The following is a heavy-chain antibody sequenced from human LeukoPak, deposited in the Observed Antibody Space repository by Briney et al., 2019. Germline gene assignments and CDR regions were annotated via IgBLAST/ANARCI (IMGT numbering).Heavy chain of an antibody. Sequence: GGSLRLSCAASGFTFSSYAMSWVRQAPGRGLEWVSAISGSGGSTYYADSVKGRFTISRDNSKNTLYLQMNSLRAEDTAVYYCAKDRKTTVVPYLDYWGQGTLVTVSS. CDR2: ISGSGGST. CDR1: GFTFSSYA. V-gene: IGHV3-23*01. J-gene: IGHJ4*02. D-gene: IGHD4-23*01. CDR3: AKDRKTTVVPYLDY.